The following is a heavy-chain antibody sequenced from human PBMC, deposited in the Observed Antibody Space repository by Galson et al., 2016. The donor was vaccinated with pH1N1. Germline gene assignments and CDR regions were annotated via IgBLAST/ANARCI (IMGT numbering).Heavy chain of an antibody. CDR1: GYRFSSSW. CDR2: IYLGGSLI. V-gene: IGHV5-51*04. CDR3: ARQNDYGDYRGDAFDI. Sequence: QSGAEVKKPGESLKISCKGSGYRFSSSWIGWVRQMPGKGLEWMGIIYLGGSLIRYRPSFQGQVTISADKPVNIVYLEWGSLKASDTAMYYCARQNDYGDYRGDAFDIWGQGTMVTVSS. D-gene: IGHD4-17*01. J-gene: IGHJ3*02.